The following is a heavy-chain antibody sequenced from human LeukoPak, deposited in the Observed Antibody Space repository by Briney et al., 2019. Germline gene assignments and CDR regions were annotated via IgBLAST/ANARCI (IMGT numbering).Heavy chain of an antibody. V-gene: IGHV1-18*01. Sequence: GASVNVSCKASGYTFTSYGISWVRQAPGQGLEWMGWISAYNGNTNYAQKLQGRVTMTTDTSTSTAYMELRSLRSDDTAVYYCARNLGYCPTTSCYWFDPWGQGTLVTVSS. J-gene: IGHJ5*02. CDR1: GYTFTSYG. CDR2: ISAYNGNT. CDR3: ARNLGYCPTTSCYWFDP. D-gene: IGHD2-2*01.